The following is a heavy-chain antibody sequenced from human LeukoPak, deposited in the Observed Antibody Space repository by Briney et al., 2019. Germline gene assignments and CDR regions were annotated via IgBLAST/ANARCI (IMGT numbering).Heavy chain of an antibody. V-gene: IGHV3-53*01. J-gene: IGHJ4*02. D-gene: IGHD7-27*01. CDR2: IYSGGST. CDR1: GFTFSSYS. CDR3: LGTTDY. Sequence: GGSRRLSCAASGFTFSSYSMNWVRKAPGKGLEWISVIYSGGSTYYADSVKGRFSLSRDNSKNTLYLQMNSLRAEDTAVYYRLGTTDYWGQGTLVTVSS.